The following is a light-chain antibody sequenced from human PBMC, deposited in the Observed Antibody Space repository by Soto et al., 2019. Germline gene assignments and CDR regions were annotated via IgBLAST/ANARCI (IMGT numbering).Light chain of an antibody. CDR1: HTISRY. J-gene: IGKJ2*01. V-gene: IGKV1-39*01. Sequence: DIQMTQSPRSLSAAIGDRVSITCRAGHTISRYLNWYQQKPGKAPQLLIFGASGLQSGVPSRFSGSGSGTEFTLTISSLQPEDFATYYCQQSYSMPRTFGQGTKLEIK. CDR2: GAS. CDR3: QQSYSMPRT.